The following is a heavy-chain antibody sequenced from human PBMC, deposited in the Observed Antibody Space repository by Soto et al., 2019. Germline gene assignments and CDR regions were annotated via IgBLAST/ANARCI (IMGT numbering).Heavy chain of an antibody. D-gene: IGHD6-19*01. CDR2: VSKSDYT. V-gene: IGHV3-21*01. Sequence: PGGSLRLSCAVSGFTFTNYGFNWVRQAPGKGLEWVSSVSKSDYTYYSDSVKGRLTISRDNAKNSVSLQMNNLRAEDTAVYYCTREDSIIIPAVADFWGQGTLVTVSS. J-gene: IGHJ4*02. CDR3: TREDSIIIPAVADF. CDR1: GFTFTNYG.